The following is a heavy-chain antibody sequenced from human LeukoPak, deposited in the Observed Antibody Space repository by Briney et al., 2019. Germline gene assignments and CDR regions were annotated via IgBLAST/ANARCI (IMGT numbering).Heavy chain of an antibody. CDR1: GYSISSGYY. J-gene: IGHJ4*02. CDR3: ARYSSSPTYYFDY. CDR2: IYHTGST. V-gene: IGHV4-38-2*02. Sequence: PSETLSLTCTVSGYSISSGYYWGWIRQPPGKGLEWIGSIYHTGSTYYSPSLKSRVTISVDTSKNQFSLKLSSVTAADTAVYYCARYSSSPTYYFDYWGQGTLVTVSS. D-gene: IGHD6-13*01.